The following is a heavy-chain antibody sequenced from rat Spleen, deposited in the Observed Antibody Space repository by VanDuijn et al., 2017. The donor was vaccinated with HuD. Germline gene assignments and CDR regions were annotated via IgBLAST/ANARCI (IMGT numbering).Heavy chain of an antibody. CDR3: ATEDTTDLGWFAY. Sequence: EVQLVESGGGLVQPGRSLKLSCAASGFTFSNYGMAWVCQAPTRGLEWVATISYDGSGTYYRDSVKGRFTISRDNAKSTLHLQMDSLRSEDTAAYYCATEDTTDLGWFAYWGQGTLVTVSS. D-gene: IGHD1-6*01. J-gene: IGHJ3*01. V-gene: IGHV5-29*01. CDR1: GFTFSNYG. CDR2: ISYDGSGT.